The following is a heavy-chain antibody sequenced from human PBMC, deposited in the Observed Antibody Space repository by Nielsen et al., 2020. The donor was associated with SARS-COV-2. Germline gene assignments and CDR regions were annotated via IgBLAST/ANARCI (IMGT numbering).Heavy chain of an antibody. CDR2: IGASSANI. Sequence: GESLKISCAASGFTFNTYAMTWVRPAPGKGLEWVAYIGASSANIHYAASVNGRFTVSRDNAKNSLYLQMNNLRDEDTAVYYCASDPSYASSWLHYFDFWGQGTLVTVSS. D-gene: IGHD5-12*01. CDR3: ASDPSYASSWLHYFDF. J-gene: IGHJ4*02. V-gene: IGHV3-48*02. CDR1: GFTFNTYA.